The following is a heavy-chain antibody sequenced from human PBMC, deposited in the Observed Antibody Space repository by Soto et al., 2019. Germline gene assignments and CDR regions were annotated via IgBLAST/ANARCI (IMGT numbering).Heavy chain of an antibody. CDR3: ARDQGVVVTADNWFEP. Sequence: SETLSLTCTVSGVSITDYSWVWIRQPAGKGLEWIGRIFSSGSTNYNPSLKGRITMSLDTAKNQFSLQLNSATATDTAVYFCARDQGVVVTADNWFEPWGQGILVTVSS. CDR2: IFSSGST. V-gene: IGHV4-4*07. D-gene: IGHD2-21*02. J-gene: IGHJ5*02. CDR1: GVSITDYS.